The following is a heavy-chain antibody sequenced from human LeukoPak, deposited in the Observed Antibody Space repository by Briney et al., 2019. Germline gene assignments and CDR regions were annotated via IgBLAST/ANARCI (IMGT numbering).Heavy chain of an antibody. CDR2: ISRSSRNI. V-gene: IGHV3-48*04. Sequence: GGSLRLSCAASGFTFSAYSMNWVRQAPGKGLEWVSYISRSSRNIFYADSVKGRFTISRDNAKNSLYLQMNSLRAEDTAVYYCARAVPAATSPYWFDPWGQGTLVTVSS. CDR3: ARAVPAATSPYWFDP. J-gene: IGHJ5*02. CDR1: GFTFSAYS. D-gene: IGHD2-2*01.